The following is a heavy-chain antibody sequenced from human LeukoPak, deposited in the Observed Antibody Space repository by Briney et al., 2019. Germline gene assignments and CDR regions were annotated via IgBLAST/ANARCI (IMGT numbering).Heavy chain of an antibody. CDR3: VLLSLTPG. J-gene: IGHJ1*01. CDR2: ISSDGANA. V-gene: IGHV3-74*01. D-gene: IGHD3-10*01. CDR1: GFTFSTYW. Sequence: GGSLRLSCAASGFTFSTYWMHWVRQVPGKGLVWVARISSDGANANYADSVKGRFTISRDNAKNTLYLQMNSLRAEDTAVYYCVLLSLTPGWGQGTLVTVSS.